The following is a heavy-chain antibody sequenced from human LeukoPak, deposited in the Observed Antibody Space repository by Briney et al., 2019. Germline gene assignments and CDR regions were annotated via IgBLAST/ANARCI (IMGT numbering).Heavy chain of an antibody. CDR2: ISNDGSNK. V-gene: IGHV3-30*18. CDR3: AKYPHDYDRRPEGVDY. Sequence: QPGGSLRLSCAASGFTFSSYGMHWVRQAPGKGLEWVADISNDGSNKYYADSVKGRFTISRDNSKNTLYLQMNSLRTEDTGVYNCAKYPHDYDRRPEGVDYWGQGTLVTVSS. D-gene: IGHD3-22*01. J-gene: IGHJ4*02. CDR1: GFTFSSYG.